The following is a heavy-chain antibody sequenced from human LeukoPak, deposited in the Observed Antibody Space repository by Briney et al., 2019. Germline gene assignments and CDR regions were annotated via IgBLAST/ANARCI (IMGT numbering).Heavy chain of an antibody. V-gene: IGHV3-30*18. Sequence: GGSLRLSCAASGFTFSSYGMHWVRQAPGKGLEWVAVISYDGSNKYYADSVKGRFTISRDNSKNTLYLQMNSLRAEDTAVYYCAKDLASWGQGTLVTVSS. D-gene: IGHD3-16*01. J-gene: IGHJ5*02. CDR1: GFTFSSYG. CDR2: ISYDGSNK. CDR3: AKDLAS.